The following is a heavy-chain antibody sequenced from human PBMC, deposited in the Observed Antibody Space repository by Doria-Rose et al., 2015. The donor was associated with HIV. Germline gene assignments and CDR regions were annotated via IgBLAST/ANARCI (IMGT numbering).Heavy chain of an antibody. CDR1: SYY. CDR3: AREGQGYYDTSGYYSEAFDI. J-gene: IGHJ3*02. V-gene: IGHV4-39*07. Sequence: SYYWGWIRQPPGKGLEWIGSIYYSGSTYYNPSLKSRVTISVDTSKNQFSLKLSSVTATDTAVYYCAREGQGYYDTSGYYSEAFDIWGQGTMVTVSS. D-gene: IGHD3-22*01. CDR2: IYYSGST.